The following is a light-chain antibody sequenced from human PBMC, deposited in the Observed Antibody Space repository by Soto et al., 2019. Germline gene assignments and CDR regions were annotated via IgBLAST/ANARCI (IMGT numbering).Light chain of an antibody. CDR1: HRVSSY. Sequence: EILLTQSPATLSVSPGESATLSCSASHRVSSYLAWYQVKPGQAPRLLIYDTSSRATGIPDRFSGSGSGTDFTLTINRLEPEDFAVYYCQQYSFMWTFGQGTKVDIK. J-gene: IGKJ1*01. V-gene: IGKV3D-15*01. CDR3: QQYSFMWT. CDR2: DTS.